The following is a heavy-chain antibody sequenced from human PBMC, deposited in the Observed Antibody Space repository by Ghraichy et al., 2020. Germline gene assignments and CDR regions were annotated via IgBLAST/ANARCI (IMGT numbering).Heavy chain of an antibody. V-gene: IGHV3-7*01. D-gene: IGHD4-17*01. CDR2: IKPDGSER. CDR3: ARDPYGDYKYGGADY. Sequence: GGSLRLSCVASGFPFSGYWMTWVRQAPGKGLEWVASIKPDGSERYYVDSVKGRFTISRDNAKNSLSLEMNRLGAEDTAVFYCARDPYGDYKYGGADYWGQGTLVAVSS. CDR1: GFPFSGYW. J-gene: IGHJ4*02.